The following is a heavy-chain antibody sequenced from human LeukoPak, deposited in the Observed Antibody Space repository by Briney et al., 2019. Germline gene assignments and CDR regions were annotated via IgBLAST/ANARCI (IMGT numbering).Heavy chain of an antibody. CDR3: ARVGRAVPDY. CDR1: GGSISGSSYY. J-gene: IGHJ4*02. Sequence: PSETLSLTCTVSGGSISGSSYYWGWIRQPPGKGLEWIGSIYYSGSTYYNPSLKSRVTISVDTSKNQFSLKLSSVTAADTAVYYCARVGRAVPDYWGQGTLVTVSS. V-gene: IGHV4-39*07. CDR2: IYYSGST. D-gene: IGHD6-6*01.